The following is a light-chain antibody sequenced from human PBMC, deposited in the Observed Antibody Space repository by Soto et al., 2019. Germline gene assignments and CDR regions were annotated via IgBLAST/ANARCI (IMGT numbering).Light chain of an antibody. CDR2: AAS. CDR3: QQYGSSLRT. V-gene: IGKV3-20*01. CDR1: QSVGGNY. J-gene: IGKJ2*01. Sequence: EIVLTQSPGTLSLSPGERATLSCRASQSVGGNYLAWYQQKPGQAPRLLVYAASTRATGIPDRFSGSGSGTDISLTISRLEPEDFAVYYCQQYGSSLRTFGQGNKLEIK.